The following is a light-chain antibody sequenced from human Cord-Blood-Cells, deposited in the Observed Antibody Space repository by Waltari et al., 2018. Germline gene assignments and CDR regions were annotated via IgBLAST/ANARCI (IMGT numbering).Light chain of an antibody. V-gene: IGLV1-40*01. CDR3: QSYDSSLSV. Sequence: QSVLTQPPSVSGAPGQRVTISCTGSSSNIGAGYDVHWYQQLPGTAPKLLIYGNSNRPSGVPDRFSGSKSGTSASLASTGLQAEDEADYYCQSYDSSLSVFGGGTKLTVL. CDR2: GNS. CDR1: SSNIGAGYD. J-gene: IGLJ3*02.